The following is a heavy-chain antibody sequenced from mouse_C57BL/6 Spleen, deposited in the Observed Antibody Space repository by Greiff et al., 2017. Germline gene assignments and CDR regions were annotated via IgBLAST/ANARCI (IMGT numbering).Heavy chain of an antibody. CDR3: ASCYDYEGTWFAY. Sequence: VQLQQPGAELVKPGASVKLSCKASGYTFTSYWMHWVQQKPGRGLEWIGRIDPNSGGTKYNEKFKSKATLTVDKPSSTAYMQLSSLTSDDSAVYYCASCYDYEGTWFAYWGQGTLVTVSA. CDR1: GYTFTSYW. CDR2: IDPNSGGT. D-gene: IGHD2-4*01. J-gene: IGHJ3*01. V-gene: IGHV1-72*01.